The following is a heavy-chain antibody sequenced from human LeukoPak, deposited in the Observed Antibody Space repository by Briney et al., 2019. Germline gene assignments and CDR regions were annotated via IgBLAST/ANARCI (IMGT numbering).Heavy chain of an antibody. CDR2: IIPIFGTA. V-gene: IGHV1-69*01. Sequence: SVKVSCKASGGTFSSYAISWVRQAPGQGLEWMGGIIPIFGTADYAQKFQGRVTITADESTSTAYMELSSLRSEDTAVYCCARRKWVRALTNHRPTNYYGMDVWGQGTTVTVSS. CDR3: ARRKWVRALTNHRPTNYYGMDV. D-gene: IGHD5-12*01. J-gene: IGHJ6*02. CDR1: GGTFSSYA.